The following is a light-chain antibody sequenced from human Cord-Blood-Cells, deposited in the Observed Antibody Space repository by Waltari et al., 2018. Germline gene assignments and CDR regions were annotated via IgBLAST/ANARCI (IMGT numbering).Light chain of an antibody. CDR3: QQYGSSPWT. CDR1: QSFSSSY. Sequence: EIVLTQSPGTLSLSTGERATLSCRASQSFSSSYLAWYQQKPGQAPRLLIYGASSRATGIPDRFSGSVSGTDFTLTISRLEPEDFAVYYCQQYGSSPWTFGQGTKVEIK. CDR2: GAS. V-gene: IGKV3-20*01. J-gene: IGKJ1*01.